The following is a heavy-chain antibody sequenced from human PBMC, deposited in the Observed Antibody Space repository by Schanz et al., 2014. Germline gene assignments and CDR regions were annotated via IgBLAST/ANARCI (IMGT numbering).Heavy chain of an antibody. CDR1: GGPFTSYA. J-gene: IGHJ6*02. V-gene: IGHV1-69*04. Sequence: QVQLVQSGAEVRKPGSSVRVSCKASGGPFTSYAFSWVRQAPGQGLEWMGRIIPIVDITNYAQKFLGRVTITADKATSTAYMELKSLRSADTAVYYCATIGVNDYWRFGLDLWGQGTTVTVS. CDR2: IIPIVDIT. CDR3: ATIGVNDYWRFGLDL. D-gene: IGHD3-16*01.